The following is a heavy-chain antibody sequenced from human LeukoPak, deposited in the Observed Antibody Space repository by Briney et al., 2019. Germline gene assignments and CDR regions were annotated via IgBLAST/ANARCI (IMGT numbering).Heavy chain of an antibody. D-gene: IGHD3-3*01. CDR2: IYSGGST. CDR1: GFTVSSNY. CDR3: ASGPRIYYDFWSGYYYNY. J-gene: IGHJ4*02. Sequence: GGSLRLPCAASGFTVSSNYMSWVRQAPGKGLEWVSVIYSGGSTYYADSVKGRFTISRDNSKNTLYLQMNSLRAEDTAVYYCASGPRIYYDFWSGYYYNYWGQGTLVTVSS. V-gene: IGHV3-53*01.